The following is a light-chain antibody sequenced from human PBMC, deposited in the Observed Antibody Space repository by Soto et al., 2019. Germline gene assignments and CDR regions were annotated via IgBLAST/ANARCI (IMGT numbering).Light chain of an antibody. V-gene: IGLV2-14*01. CDR2: EVT. CDR3: SSYTSSSTLV. Sequence: QSALTQPASMSGSPGQSITISCTGTSSDVGAYNYVSWYRQHPGKAPKLMIYEVTNRPSGVSNRFSGSKSGSTASLTISGLQAEDEADYYCSSYTSSSTLVFGGGTQLTFL. J-gene: IGLJ3*02. CDR1: SSDVGAYNY.